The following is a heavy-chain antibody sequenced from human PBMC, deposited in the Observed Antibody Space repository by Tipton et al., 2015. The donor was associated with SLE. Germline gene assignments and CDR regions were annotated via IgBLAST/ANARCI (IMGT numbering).Heavy chain of an antibody. V-gene: IGHV4-31*03. CDR2: IYYTGST. CDR1: GASISSGTYY. CDR3: ARGLSQDN. J-gene: IGHJ4*02. Sequence: TLSLTCTVSGASISSGTYYWSWIRQHPGKGLEWIGYIYYTGSTYYNPSLKSRATISVDTSKNQFSLMLTSVTAADTAVYYCARGLSQDNWGQGTLVTVSS.